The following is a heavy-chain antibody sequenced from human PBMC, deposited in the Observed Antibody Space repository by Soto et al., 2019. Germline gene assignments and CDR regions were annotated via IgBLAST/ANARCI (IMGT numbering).Heavy chain of an antibody. CDR1: GFIFSNYV. Sequence: GGSLRLSCAASGFIFSNYVMSWVRLAPGKGLEWVANITGSGGDTFYADSVKGRFAISRDNSKNTLYLQMNSLRVEYTAVYYCAKRPLSIRMFDYWGQGTLVTVSS. J-gene: IGHJ4*02. D-gene: IGHD3-16*02. CDR2: ITGSGGDT. V-gene: IGHV3-23*01. CDR3: AKRPLSIRMFDY.